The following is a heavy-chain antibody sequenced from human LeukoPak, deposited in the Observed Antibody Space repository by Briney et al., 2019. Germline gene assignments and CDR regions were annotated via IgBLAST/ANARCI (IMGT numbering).Heavy chain of an antibody. V-gene: IGHV3-66*01. CDR1: GFTVSSSY. CDR2: IYSDST. J-gene: IGHJ4*02. Sequence: GGSLRLSCAASGFTVSSSYMSWVRQAPGKGLEWVSVIYSDSTNYADSVKGRFSISRDNSKNTLYLQMNSLRAEDTAVYYCARDVDYWGQGTLVTVSS. CDR3: ARDVDY.